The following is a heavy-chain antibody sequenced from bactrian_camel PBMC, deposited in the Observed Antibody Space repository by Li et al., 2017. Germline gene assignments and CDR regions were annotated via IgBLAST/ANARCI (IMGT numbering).Heavy chain of an antibody. V-gene: IGHV3S6*01. CDR3: HSWVPGL. CDR2: ITSLPSLFRAT. Sequence: VQLVESGGGSVQAGGSLRLSCRASSNLCMGWFRQAPGKEVEWVAGITSLPSLFRATSYADSVKGRLTISRDNAKNTVYLQMNSLKSEDTALYYCHSWVPGLWGQGTQVTVS. J-gene: IGHJ4*01. D-gene: IGHD1*01. CDR1: SNLC.